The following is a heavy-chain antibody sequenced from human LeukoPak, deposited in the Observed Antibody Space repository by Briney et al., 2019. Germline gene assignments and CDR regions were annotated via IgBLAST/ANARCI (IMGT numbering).Heavy chain of an antibody. Sequence: GGSLRLSCAASGFTFSSYAMSWVRQAPGKGLEWVSTIGGSGDGTFYADSVKGRFTISRGNSKNTLYLQMNSLRAEDTAVYYCAKRGSNYYFDYWGQGTLVTVSS. V-gene: IGHV3-23*01. CDR3: AKRGSNYYFDY. CDR1: GFTFSSYA. D-gene: IGHD3-10*01. J-gene: IGHJ4*02. CDR2: IGGSGDGT.